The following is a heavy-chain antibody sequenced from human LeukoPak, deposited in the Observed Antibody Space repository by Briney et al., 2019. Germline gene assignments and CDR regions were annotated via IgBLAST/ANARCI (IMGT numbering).Heavy chain of an antibody. V-gene: IGHV3-30*18. J-gene: IGHJ6*02. CDR2: ISYDGNRK. CDR3: AKDSGGYYYGMDV. D-gene: IGHD6-25*01. CDR1: EFTFSNYG. Sequence: GGSLRLSCVVSEFTFSNYGMHWVRQAPDRGLEWVAVISYDGNRKFYADSVKGRFAISRDNSKNTLDLQMDSLRAEDTAVYYCAKDSGGYYYGMDVWGQGTTVTVSS.